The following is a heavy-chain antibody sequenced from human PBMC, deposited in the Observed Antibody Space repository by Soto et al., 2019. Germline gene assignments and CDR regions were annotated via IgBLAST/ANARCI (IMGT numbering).Heavy chain of an antibody. Sequence: QVQLQESGPGLVKPSQTLSLTCTVSGGSISSGGYYWSWIRQHPGKGLEWIGYIYYSGSTYYNPYLKSRVTLSVDTSKNQFSLKLSSVTAADTAVYYCARVVRGRKSIAAGGWFDPWGQGTLVTVSS. CDR3: ARVVRGRKSIAAGGWFDP. V-gene: IGHV4-31*03. J-gene: IGHJ5*02. D-gene: IGHD6-13*01. CDR1: GGSISSGGYY. CDR2: IYYSGST.